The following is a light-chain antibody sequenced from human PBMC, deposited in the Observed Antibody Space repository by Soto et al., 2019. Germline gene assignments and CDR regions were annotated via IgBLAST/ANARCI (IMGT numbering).Light chain of an antibody. V-gene: IGKV3-20*01. CDR1: QTLSINS. CDR3: QQYDGAPLT. Sequence: EIVLTQSPDTLSLSPGERATLFCRASQTLSINSLAWYQQKPGQAPRLLIYAASTRDTGIPDRFNGSGSGTDFALTINSREPEDFAVYYCQQYDGAPLTFGPGT. J-gene: IGKJ3*01. CDR2: AAS.